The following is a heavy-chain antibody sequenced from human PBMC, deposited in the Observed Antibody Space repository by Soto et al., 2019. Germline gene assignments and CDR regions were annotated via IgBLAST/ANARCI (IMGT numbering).Heavy chain of an antibody. CDR1: GGSFSGYY. D-gene: IGHD1-1*01. Sequence: QAQLQQWGAGLLKPSETLSLTCAVHGGSFSGYYWSWIRQPPGKGLEWIGEINHSGSTNYNPSLKSXXTXSXXTSKNQFSLKLNSVTAADTAVYYCARGRPGTLFDYWGQGTLVTVSS. CDR3: ARGRPGTLFDY. CDR2: INHSGST. J-gene: IGHJ4*02. V-gene: IGHV4-34*01.